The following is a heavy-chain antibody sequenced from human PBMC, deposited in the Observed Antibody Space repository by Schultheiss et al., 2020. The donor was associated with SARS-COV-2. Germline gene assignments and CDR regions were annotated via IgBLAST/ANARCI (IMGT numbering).Heavy chain of an antibody. V-gene: IGHV3-74*01. J-gene: IGHJ3*02. D-gene: IGHD4-11*01. CDR3: ARANARQYDAFDI. CDR2: INSDGSST. CDR1: GFTFSSYW. Sequence: GGSLRLSCAASGFTFSSYWMHWVRQAPGKGLVWVSRINSDGSSTSYADSVKGRFTISRDNAKNTLYLQMNSLRAEDTAVYYCARANARQYDAFDIWGQGTMVTVSS.